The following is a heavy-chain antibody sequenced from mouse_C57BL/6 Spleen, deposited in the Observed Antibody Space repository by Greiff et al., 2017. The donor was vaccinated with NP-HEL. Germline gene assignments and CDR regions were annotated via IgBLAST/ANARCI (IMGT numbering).Heavy chain of an antibody. D-gene: IGHD2-4*01. J-gene: IGHJ3*01. V-gene: IGHV1-69*01. CDR3: ARGDYDGFAY. CDR1: GYTFTSYW. Sequence: QVQLQQSGAELVMPGASVKLSCKASGYTFTSYWMHWVKQRPGQGLEWIGEIDPSDSYTNYNQKFKGKSTLTVDKSSSTAYMQLSSLTSEDYAVYYCARGDYDGFAYWGQGTLVTVSA. CDR2: IDPSDSYT.